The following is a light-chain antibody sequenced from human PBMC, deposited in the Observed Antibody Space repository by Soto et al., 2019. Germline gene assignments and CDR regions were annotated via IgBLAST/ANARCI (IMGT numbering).Light chain of an antibody. J-gene: IGLJ7*01. CDR1: KLGDKF. CDR2: QDN. V-gene: IGLV3-1*01. CDR3: QAWDSSSAV. Sequence: SYELTQPPSVSVSPGQTASITCSGDKLGDKFASWYQQQPGQSPVVVIYQDNKRPSGIPDRFSGSNSGNTATLTISGTQAMDEADYYCQAWDSSSAVFGGGTQLTVL.